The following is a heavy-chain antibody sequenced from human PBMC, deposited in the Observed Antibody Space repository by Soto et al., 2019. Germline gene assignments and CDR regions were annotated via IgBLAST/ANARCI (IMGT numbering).Heavy chain of an antibody. Sequence: GGSLRLSCAASGFTFSSYAMSWVRQAPGKGLEWVSAISGSGGSKYYADSVKGRFTISGDNSKNMLYLQMNSLRAGDTAVYYCAKESEAFIAAAASDYWGQGTLVTVSS. D-gene: IGHD6-13*01. V-gene: IGHV3-23*01. CDR3: AKESEAFIAAAASDY. CDR1: GFTFSSYA. J-gene: IGHJ4*02. CDR2: ISGSGGSK.